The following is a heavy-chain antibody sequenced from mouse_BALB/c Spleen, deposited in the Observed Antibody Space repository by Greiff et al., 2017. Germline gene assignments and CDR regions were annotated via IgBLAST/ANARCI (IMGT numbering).Heavy chain of an antibody. D-gene: IGHD4-1*02. Sequence: EVQLVESGGGLVKPGGSLKLSCAASGFTFSSFGMHWVRQAPEKGLEWVAYISSGSSTIYYADTVKGRFTISRDNPKNTLFLQMTSLRSEDTAMYYCARPTGTWSWFAYWGQGTLVTGSA. CDR3: ARPTGTWSWFAY. CDR1: GFTFSSFG. V-gene: IGHV5-17*02. J-gene: IGHJ3*01. CDR2: ISSGSSTI.